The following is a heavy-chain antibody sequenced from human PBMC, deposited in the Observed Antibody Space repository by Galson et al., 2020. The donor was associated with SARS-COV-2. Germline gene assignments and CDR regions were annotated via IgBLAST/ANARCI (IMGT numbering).Heavy chain of an antibody. V-gene: IGHV4-31*03. CDR3: ASSYCGGDCYSQDFDY. Sequence: ASETLSLTCTVSGGSIRSGGYYWSWIRQPPGKGLEWIGYIYYSGSTYYNPSLKSRVTISVDTSKNQFSLKLSSVTAADTAVYYCASSYCGGDCYSQDFDYWGQGTLVTVSS. D-gene: IGHD2-21*02. CDR2: IYYSGST. J-gene: IGHJ4*02. CDR1: GGSIRSGGYY.